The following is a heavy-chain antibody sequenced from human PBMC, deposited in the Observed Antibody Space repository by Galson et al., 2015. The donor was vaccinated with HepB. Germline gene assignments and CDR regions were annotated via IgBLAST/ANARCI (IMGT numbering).Heavy chain of an antibody. CDR2: ISRSGAAK. CDR1: GFNFSDNY. D-gene: IGHD2-21*01. J-gene: IGHJ4*02. CDR3: ATYGGAWSAFFEH. Sequence: SLRLSCAASGFNFSDNYMTWIRQAPEKGLEWVSYISRSGAAKFYADSVKGRFTVSRDNTKNSVFLQMSSLRAEDTAFYYCATYGGAWSAFFEHWGQGALVTVSS. V-gene: IGHV3-11*01.